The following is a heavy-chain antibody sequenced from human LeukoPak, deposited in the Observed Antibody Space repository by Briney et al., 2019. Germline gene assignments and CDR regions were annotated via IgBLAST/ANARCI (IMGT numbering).Heavy chain of an antibody. J-gene: IGHJ4*02. CDR2: IKQDGSEE. D-gene: IGHD1-7*01. CDR3: ARDDDWNYEDY. CDR1: GFTFSSYW. Sequence: PGGSLRLSCAASGFTFSSYWMSWVRQAPGKGLEWVANIKQDGSEEYYVDSVKGRFTISRDNAKNSLYLQLNSLRAEDTAVYYCARDDDWNYEDYWGQGTLVTVSS. V-gene: IGHV3-7*01.